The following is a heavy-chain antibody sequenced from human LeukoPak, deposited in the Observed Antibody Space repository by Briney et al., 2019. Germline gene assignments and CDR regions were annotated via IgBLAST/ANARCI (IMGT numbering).Heavy chain of an antibody. J-gene: IGHJ4*02. D-gene: IGHD1-14*01. CDR1: GFTSSGSA. Sequence: GGSLRLSCAASGFTSSGSAMHWVRQASGKGLEWVGRIRSKANSYATAYAASVKGRFTISRDDSKNTAYLQMNSLKTEDTAVYYCKTGIRTDFDYWGQGTLVTVSS. CDR2: IRSKANSYAT. V-gene: IGHV3-73*01. CDR3: KTGIRTDFDY.